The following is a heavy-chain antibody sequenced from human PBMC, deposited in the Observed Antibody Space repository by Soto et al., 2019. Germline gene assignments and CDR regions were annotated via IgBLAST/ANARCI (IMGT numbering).Heavy chain of an antibody. CDR2: IIPIFGTA. D-gene: IGHD5-18*01. Sequence: SVKVSCKASGGTFSSYAISWVRQAPGQGLEWMGGIIPIFGTANYAQKFQGRVTITADESTSTAYMELSSLRSEDTAVYYCASRGYSYGLPDYWGQGTLVTVSS. CDR3: ASRGYSYGLPDY. V-gene: IGHV1-69*13. CDR1: GGTFSSYA. J-gene: IGHJ4*02.